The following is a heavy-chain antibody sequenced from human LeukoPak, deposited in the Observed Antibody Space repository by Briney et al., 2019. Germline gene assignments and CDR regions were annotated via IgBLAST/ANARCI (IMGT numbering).Heavy chain of an antibody. J-gene: IGHJ4*02. CDR1: GGTFSSYA. Sequence: GASVKVSCKASGGTFSSYAISWVRQAPGQGLEWMGGIIPIFGTANYAQKFQGRVTITADESTSTAYMEPSSLRSEDTAVYYCARVVRSRYSYNYFDYWGQGTLVTVSS. V-gene: IGHV1-69*13. CDR2: IIPIFGTA. CDR3: ARVVRSRYSYNYFDY. D-gene: IGHD5-18*01.